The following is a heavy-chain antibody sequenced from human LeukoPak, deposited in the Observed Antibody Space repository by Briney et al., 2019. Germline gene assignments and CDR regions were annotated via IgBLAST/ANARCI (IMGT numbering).Heavy chain of an antibody. J-gene: IGHJ4*02. CDR1: GFTFSSYA. V-gene: IGHV3-23*01. CDR2: ISGSGGST. CDR3: AKGDYYDSSARGSFDY. D-gene: IGHD3-22*01. Sequence: PGGSLRLSCAASGFTFSSYAMSWVRQAPGKGLEWVSAISGSGGSTYYADSVKGRFTISRDNSKNTPYLQMNSLRAEDTAVYYCAKGDYYDSSARGSFDYWGQGTLVTVSS.